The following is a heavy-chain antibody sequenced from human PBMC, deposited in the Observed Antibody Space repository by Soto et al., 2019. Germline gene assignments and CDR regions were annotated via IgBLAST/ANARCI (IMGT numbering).Heavy chain of an antibody. CDR3: AKVGSESIAARRRTLGRNHAFDI. Sequence: PSQTLSLTCAISGDSVSSNSAAWNWIRQSPSRGLEWLGRTYYRSKWYNDYAVSVKSRITINPDTSKNQFSLQLNSVTPEDTAVYYCAKVGSESIAARRRTLGRNHAFDIWGQGTMVTVSS. V-gene: IGHV6-1*01. CDR2: TYYRSKWYN. J-gene: IGHJ3*02. D-gene: IGHD6-6*01. CDR1: GDSVSSNSAA.